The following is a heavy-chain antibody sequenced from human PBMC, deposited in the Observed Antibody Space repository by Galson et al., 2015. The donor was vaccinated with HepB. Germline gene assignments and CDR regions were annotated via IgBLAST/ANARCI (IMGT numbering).Heavy chain of an antibody. J-gene: IGHJ4*02. CDR3: ARAFDSSGWYFGY. D-gene: IGHD6-19*01. Sequence: SVKVSCKASGYTFTGYYMHWVRQAPGQGLEWMGWINPNSGDTNYAQKFQGWVTMTRDTSISTAYMELSRLTSDDTAVYCCARAFDSSGWYFGYWGQGTLVTVSS. V-gene: IGHV1-2*04. CDR1: GYTFTGYY. CDR2: INPNSGDT.